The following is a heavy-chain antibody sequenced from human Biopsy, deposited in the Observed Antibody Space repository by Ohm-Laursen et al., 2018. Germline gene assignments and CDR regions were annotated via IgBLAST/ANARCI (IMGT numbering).Heavy chain of an antibody. J-gene: IGHJ3*02. D-gene: IGHD3-22*01. CDR2: ISGSGTTI. Sequence: SLRLSCAASGFTFSDYYMSWIRQAPGKGLEWLSYISGSGTTIFYADSVKGRFTVSRDNAKNSLYLQMNSLTVEDTAVYYCARSTYYYESSGTRRGLDIWGQGTMVTVSS. V-gene: IGHV3-11*01. CDR1: GFTFSDYY. CDR3: ARSTYYYESSGTRRGLDI.